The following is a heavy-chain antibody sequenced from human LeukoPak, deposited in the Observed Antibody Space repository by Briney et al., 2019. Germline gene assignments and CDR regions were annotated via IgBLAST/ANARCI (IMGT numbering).Heavy chain of an antibody. CDR1: GFTFSSYE. V-gene: IGHV3-48*03. CDR3: ASGHYYGSGSYNP. D-gene: IGHD3-10*01. Sequence: PGGSLRLSCAASGFTFSSYEMNWVRQAPGKGLEWVSYISSSGSTIYYADSVKGRFTISRDKSKNTLYLQMNSLRAEDTAVYYCASGHYYGSGSYNPWGQGTPVTVSS. CDR2: ISSSGSTI. J-gene: IGHJ5*02.